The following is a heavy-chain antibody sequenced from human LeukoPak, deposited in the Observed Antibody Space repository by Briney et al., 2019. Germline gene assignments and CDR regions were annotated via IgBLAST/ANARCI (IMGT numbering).Heavy chain of an antibody. Sequence: SETLSLTCTVSGGSISSSSYYWGWIRQPLGKGLEWIGSIYYSGSTYYNPSLKSRVTISVDTSKNQFSLKLSSVTAADTAVYYCARHELGGGAGTEARLWGQGTLVTVSS. J-gene: IGHJ4*02. D-gene: IGHD6-13*01. V-gene: IGHV4-39*01. CDR3: ARHELGGGAGTEARL. CDR1: GGSISSSSYY. CDR2: IYYSGST.